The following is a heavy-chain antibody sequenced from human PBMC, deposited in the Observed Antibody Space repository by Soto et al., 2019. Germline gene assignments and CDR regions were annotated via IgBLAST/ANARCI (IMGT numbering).Heavy chain of an antibody. CDR3: AKADSGSFRYYFDY. J-gene: IGHJ4*02. D-gene: IGHD1-26*01. CDR1: GFTFSSYA. Sequence: GESLKISCAASGFTFSSYAMSWVRQAPGKGLEWVSAISGSGGSTYYADSVKGRFTISRDNSKNTLYLQMNSLRAEDTAVYYCAKADSGSFRYYFDYWGQGTLVTVSS. V-gene: IGHV3-23*01. CDR2: ISGSGGST.